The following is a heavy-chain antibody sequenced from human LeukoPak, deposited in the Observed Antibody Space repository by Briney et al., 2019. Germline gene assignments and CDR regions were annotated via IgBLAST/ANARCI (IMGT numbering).Heavy chain of an antibody. CDR2: IYSGGST. CDR1: GFTFSSYW. CDR3: ARQVGARNYDKRGGVDY. V-gene: IGHV3-66*04. Sequence: PGGSLRLSCAASGFTFSSYWMSWVRQAPGKGLEWVSVIYSGGSTYYADSVKGRFTISRDNSKNTLYLQMNSLRAEDTAVYYCARQVGARNYDKRGGVDYWGQGTLVTVSS. J-gene: IGHJ4*02. D-gene: IGHD3-22*01.